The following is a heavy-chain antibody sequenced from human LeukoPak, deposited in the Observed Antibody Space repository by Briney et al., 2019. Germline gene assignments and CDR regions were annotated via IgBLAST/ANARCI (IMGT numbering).Heavy chain of an antibody. D-gene: IGHD3-9*01. CDR3: ARVYFDWFYDH. Sequence: GGSLRLSCEASGFTFTSYWMHWLRQVPNKGLVWVSRINVDGSSTSYADSVTGRFTISRDNAKNTLYLRMNSLRAEDAAVYYCARVYFDWFYDHWGQGTLVTVSS. CDR2: INVDGSST. J-gene: IGHJ4*02. V-gene: IGHV3-74*01. CDR1: GFTFTSYW.